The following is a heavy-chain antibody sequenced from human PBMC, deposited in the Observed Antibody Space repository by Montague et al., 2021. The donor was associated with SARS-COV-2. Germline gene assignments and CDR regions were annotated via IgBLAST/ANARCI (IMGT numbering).Heavy chain of an antibody. CDR3: ARLGDGVVPSPILGVGPYYSYYYMDV. Sequence: SETLSLTCAVHGGSFSTYSWNWIRQPPGKGLGWIGKIHHGGSTNYNPSLKSRVTISADTSKNQFSLKLTSVAAADTAVYYCARLGDGVVPSPILGVGPYYSYYYMDVWGKGTTVTVSS. V-gene: IGHV4-34*01. J-gene: IGHJ6*03. D-gene: IGHD3-10*01. CDR1: GGSFSTYS. CDR2: IHHGGST.